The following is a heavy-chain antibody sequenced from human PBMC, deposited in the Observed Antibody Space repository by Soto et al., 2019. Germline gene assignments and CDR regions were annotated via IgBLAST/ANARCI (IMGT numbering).Heavy chain of an antibody. CDR1: GFTFSSYG. Sequence: QVQLVESGGGVVQPGRSLRLSCAASGFTFSSYGMHWVRQAPGKGLEWVAVISYDGSNEYYADSVKGRFTISGDNSKNTLSLEMNSLTAEDTAVYCCAKDAGGSTYVDSWGQGTLVTVSS. CDR2: ISYDGSNE. CDR3: AKDAGGSTYVDS. D-gene: IGHD1-26*01. J-gene: IGHJ4*02. V-gene: IGHV3-30*18.